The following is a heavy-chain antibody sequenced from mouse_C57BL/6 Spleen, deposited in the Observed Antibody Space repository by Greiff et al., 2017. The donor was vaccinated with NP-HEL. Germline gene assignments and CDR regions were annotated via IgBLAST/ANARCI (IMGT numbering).Heavy chain of an antibody. Sequence: QVTLKESGPGILQSSQTLSLTCSFSGFSLSTSGMGVSWIRQPSGKGLEWLAHIYWDDDKRYNPSLKSRRTISKDTSRNQVFLKITSVDTADTATYYCASYRGSSPYYAMDYWGQGTSVTVSS. CDR3: ASYRGSSPYYAMDY. D-gene: IGHD1-1*01. J-gene: IGHJ4*01. V-gene: IGHV8-12*01. CDR2: IYWDDDK. CDR1: GFSLSTSGMG.